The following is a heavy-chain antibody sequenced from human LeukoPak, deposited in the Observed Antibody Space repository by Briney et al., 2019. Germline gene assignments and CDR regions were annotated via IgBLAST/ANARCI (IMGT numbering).Heavy chain of an antibody. Sequence: PSETLSLTCTVSGGSISSGGYYWSWIRQHPGKGLEWIGYIYYSGSTNYNPSLKSRVTISVDTSKNQFSLKLSSVTAADTAVYYCASLVATHYYYYYGMDVWGQGTTVTVSS. J-gene: IGHJ6*02. CDR1: GGSISSGGYY. V-gene: IGHV4-31*03. D-gene: IGHD5-12*01. CDR3: ASLVATHYYYYYGMDV. CDR2: IYYSGST.